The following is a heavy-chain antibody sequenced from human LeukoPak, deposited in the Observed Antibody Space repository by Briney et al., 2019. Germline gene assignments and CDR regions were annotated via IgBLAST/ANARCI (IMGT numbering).Heavy chain of an antibody. J-gene: IGHJ4*02. Sequence: PGGSLRLSCAASGFTFSSYGMHWVRQAPGKGLEWVAVISYDGSNKYYADSVKGRFTISRDNSKNTLYLQMNSLRAEDTAVYYCANWGPFDWCLWGQGTLVTVSS. V-gene: IGHV3-30*18. D-gene: IGHD3-9*01. CDR3: ANWGPFDWCL. CDR1: GFTFSSYG. CDR2: ISYDGSNK.